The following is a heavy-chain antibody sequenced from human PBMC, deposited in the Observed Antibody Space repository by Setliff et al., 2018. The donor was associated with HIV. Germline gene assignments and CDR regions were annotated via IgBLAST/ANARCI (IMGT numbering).Heavy chain of an antibody. CDR1: GFTFSSFS. CDR3: ARDRDGATMVRGVIIRGGFDY. Sequence: GGSPRLSCSASGFTFSSFSINWVRQAPGKGLEWVSSISSSSSYIYYADSVKGRFTISRDNAKNSLYLQMNSLRAEDTAVYYCARDRDGATMVRGVIIRGGFDYWGQGTLVTVSS. J-gene: IGHJ4*02. V-gene: IGHV3-21*01. D-gene: IGHD3-10*01. CDR2: ISSSSSYI.